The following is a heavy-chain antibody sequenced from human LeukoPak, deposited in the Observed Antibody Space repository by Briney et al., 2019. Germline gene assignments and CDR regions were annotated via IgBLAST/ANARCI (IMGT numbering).Heavy chain of an antibody. V-gene: IGHV3-30*02. J-gene: IGHJ4*02. D-gene: IGHD4-11*01. CDR1: GFTFSSYG. CDR2: IRYDGSNK. Sequence: GGSLRLSCAASGFTFSSYGMHWVRQAPGKGLEWMAFIRYDGSNKYYADSVKGRFTISRDNSKNTLYLQMNSLRAEDTAVYYCAKAGVDYSNFVPFDYWGQGTLVTASS. CDR3: AKAGVDYSNFVPFDY.